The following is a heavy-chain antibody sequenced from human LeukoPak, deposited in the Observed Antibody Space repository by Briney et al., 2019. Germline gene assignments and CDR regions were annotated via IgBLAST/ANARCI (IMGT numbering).Heavy chain of an antibody. J-gene: IGHJ6*02. Sequence: PGGSLRLSCAASGFTFDDYAMHWVRQAPGKGLEWVSGISWNSGSIGYADSVKGRFTISRDNAKNSLYLQMNSLRAEDTALYYCAKALYGSSWYVAPFYYYYGMDVWGQGTTVTVSS. V-gene: IGHV3-9*01. D-gene: IGHD6-13*01. CDR3: AKALYGSSWYVAPFYYYYGMDV. CDR2: ISWNSGSI. CDR1: GFTFDDYA.